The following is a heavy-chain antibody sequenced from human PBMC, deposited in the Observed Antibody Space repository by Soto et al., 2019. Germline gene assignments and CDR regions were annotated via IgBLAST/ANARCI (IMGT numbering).Heavy chain of an antibody. CDR1: GFTFADYA. J-gene: IGHJ1*01. CDR3: AKGPIVVMTAVEYFWH. Sequence: PGGSLRLSCAASGFTFADYAMTWVRQAPGKGLDWVSTVSASGGTTYYADSVEGRFSISRGNSKNTLYLQMNSLRAEDTAVYYCAKGPIVVMTAVEYFWHGGESTLVTVSS. D-gene: IGHD2-21*02. V-gene: IGHV3-23*01. CDR2: VSASGGTT.